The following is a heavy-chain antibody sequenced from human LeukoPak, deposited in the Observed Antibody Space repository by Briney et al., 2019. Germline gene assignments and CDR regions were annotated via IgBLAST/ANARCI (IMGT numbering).Heavy chain of an antibody. CDR1: GFNFSNYG. V-gene: IGHV3-30*02. Sequence: GGSLRLSCSVSGFNFSNYGMHWVRQAPGKGLEWVSFIRFDGINKYYSDSVKGRITISRDNSKNTMSLQMNSLTAEDTAVYYCVKDFIALGYDFWRGYYFDLDYWGQGTLVTVSS. CDR3: VKDFIALGYDFWRGYYFDLDY. J-gene: IGHJ4*02. D-gene: IGHD3-3*01. CDR2: IRFDGINK.